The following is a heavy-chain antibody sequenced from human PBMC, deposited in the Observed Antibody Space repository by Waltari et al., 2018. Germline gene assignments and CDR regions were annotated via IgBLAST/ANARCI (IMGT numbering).Heavy chain of an antibody. V-gene: IGHV1-69-2*01. CDR3: ATDNTLYYMDV. CDR1: GYPFTDYY. D-gene: IGHD2-15*01. J-gene: IGHJ6*03. CDR2: VDPEDGET. Sequence: EVQLVQSGAEVKTPVATVKISCKASGYPFTDYYMHWVQQAPGKGLEWMGRVDPEDGETIYAEKFQGRVTITADTSTDTAYMELSSLRSEDTAVYYCATDNTLYYMDVWGKGTTVTVSS.